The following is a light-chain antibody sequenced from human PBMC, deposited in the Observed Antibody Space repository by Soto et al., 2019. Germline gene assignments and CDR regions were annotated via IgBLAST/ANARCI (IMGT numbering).Light chain of an antibody. V-gene: IGKV1-39*01. CDR3: QQRYSTPPT. Sequence: DIQMTQSQSSLSASVGDRVTLTCRASQSISSYLNWYQQKPGKAPKLLIYAASSLQSGVPSRFSGSGSGTDFTLTISSLQPEDFATYYCQQRYSTPPTFGQGTKLEIK. CDR1: QSISSY. CDR2: AAS. J-gene: IGKJ2*01.